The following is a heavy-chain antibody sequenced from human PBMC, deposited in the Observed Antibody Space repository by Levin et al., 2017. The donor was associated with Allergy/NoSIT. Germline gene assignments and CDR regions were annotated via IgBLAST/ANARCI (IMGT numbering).Heavy chain of an antibody. CDR1: GFTFSSYA. Sequence: GESLKISCAASGFTFSSYAMHWVRQAPGKGLEWVAVISYDGSNKYYADSVKGRFTISRDNSKNTLYLQMNSLRAEDTAVYYCARDRVERYCSSTSCLRRWFDPWGQGTLVTVSS. CDR2: ISYDGSNK. D-gene: IGHD2-2*01. J-gene: IGHJ5*02. CDR3: ARDRVERYCSSTSCLRRWFDP. V-gene: IGHV3-30*04.